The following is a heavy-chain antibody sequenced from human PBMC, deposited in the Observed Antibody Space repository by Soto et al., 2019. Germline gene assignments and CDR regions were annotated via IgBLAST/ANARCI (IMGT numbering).Heavy chain of an antibody. D-gene: IGHD2-2*01. Sequence: ASVKVSCKASGYTFTSYAMHWGRQAPGQRLEWMGWINAGNGNTKYSQKFQGRVTITRDTSASTAYMELSSLRSEDTAVYYCARGSPDIVVVPAAILFDYWGQGTLVTVSS. CDR2: INAGNGNT. J-gene: IGHJ4*02. CDR1: GYTFTSYA. V-gene: IGHV1-3*01. CDR3: ARGSPDIVVVPAAILFDY.